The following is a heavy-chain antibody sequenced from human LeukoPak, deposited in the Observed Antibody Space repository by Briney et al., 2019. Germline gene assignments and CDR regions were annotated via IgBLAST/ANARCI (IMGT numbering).Heavy chain of an antibody. V-gene: IGHV3-30-3*01. D-gene: IGHD6-19*01. J-gene: IGHJ5*01. CDR3: ARVRSSTSSGWFDY. CDR1: GFTFSSYA. Sequence: PGGSLRLSCAASGFTFSSYAMHWVRQAPGKGLEWVAVISYDGSNKYYADSVKGRFTISRDNSKNTLYLQMNSLRAEDTAVYYCARVRSSTSSGWFDYWGQGTLVTVSS. CDR2: ISYDGSNK.